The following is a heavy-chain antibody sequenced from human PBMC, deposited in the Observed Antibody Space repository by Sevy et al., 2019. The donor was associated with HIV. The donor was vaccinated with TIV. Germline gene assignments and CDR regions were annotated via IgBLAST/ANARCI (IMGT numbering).Heavy chain of an antibody. V-gene: IGHV4-34*01. D-gene: IGHD3-3*01. Sequence: SETLSLTCAVYGGSFSGYYWSWIRQPPGKGLEWLGEINHSGSTNSTPSLTSRVPISVDTSKNQFSLKLSSVTAADTAVYYCARGEGDLTIWGQGTLVTVSS. CDR2: INHSGST. CDR3: ARGEGDLTI. J-gene: IGHJ4*02. CDR1: GGSFSGYY.